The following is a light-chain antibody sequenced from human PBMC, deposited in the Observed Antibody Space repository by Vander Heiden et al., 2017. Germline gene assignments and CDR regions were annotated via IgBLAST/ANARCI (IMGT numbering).Light chain of an antibody. CDR1: QSLLHSNGYNY. CDR2: LGS. Sequence: DIVMTQSPLPLPVTPGEPASISCRSSQSLLHSNGYNYWDWYLQKPGQSPQLLIYLGSNRASGVPDRFSGSGSGTDFTLKISRVEAEDVGVYYCMQALQTPPFTFGPGTKVDIK. J-gene: IGKJ3*01. V-gene: IGKV2-28*01. CDR3: MQALQTPPFT.